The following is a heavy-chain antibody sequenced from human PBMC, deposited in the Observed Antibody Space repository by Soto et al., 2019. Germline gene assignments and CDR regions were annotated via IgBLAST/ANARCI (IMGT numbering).Heavy chain of an antibody. J-gene: IGHJ5*02. Sequence: QVQLVQSGAEVKKPGSSVKVSCKASGGTFSSYAISWVRQAPGQGLEWMGGIIPIFGTANYAQKFQGRVTITADGSTSTAYMERSSLRYEDTTVYYCARETRYSSGLYEVHRWFDPCGQGTLVTVSS. CDR2: IIPIFGTA. V-gene: IGHV1-69*01. D-gene: IGHD6-19*01. CDR1: GGTFSSYA. CDR3: ARETRYSSGLYEVHRWFDP.